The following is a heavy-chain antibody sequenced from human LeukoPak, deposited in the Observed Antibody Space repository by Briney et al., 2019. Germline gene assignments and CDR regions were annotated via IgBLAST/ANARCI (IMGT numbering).Heavy chain of an antibody. D-gene: IGHD3-10*01. CDR2: ISAYNGNT. CDR1: GYTFTSYG. V-gene: IGHV1-18*01. Sequence: ASVKVSCKASGYTFTSYGISWVRQAPGQGLEWMGWISAYNGNTNYAQKLQGRVTMTTDTSTSTAYMELRSLRSDDTAVYYCARVLDVYGSGSYGHFDYWGQGTLVTVSS. CDR3: ARVLDVYGSGSYGHFDY. J-gene: IGHJ4*02.